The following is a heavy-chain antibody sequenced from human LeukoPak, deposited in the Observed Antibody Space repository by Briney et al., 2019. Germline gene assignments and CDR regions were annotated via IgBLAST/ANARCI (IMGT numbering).Heavy chain of an antibody. Sequence: ASVKVSCKASGYTFTNFGISWVRQAPGQGLEWMAWISAYNGDTNYDQKLQGRVTVTRDTSTSTVYMELGSLRSDDTAVYYCASNTGSDGSGYAYWGPGSPVTVSS. CDR1: GYTFTNFG. CDR3: ASNTGSDGSGYAY. J-gene: IGHJ4*02. V-gene: IGHV1-18*01. CDR2: ISAYNGDT. D-gene: IGHD3-22*01.